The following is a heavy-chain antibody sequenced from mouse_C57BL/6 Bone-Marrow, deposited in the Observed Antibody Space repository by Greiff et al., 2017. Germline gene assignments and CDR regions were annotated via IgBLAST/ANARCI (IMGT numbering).Heavy chain of an antibody. V-gene: IGHV1-53*01. D-gene: IGHD1-1*01. CDR1: GYTFTSYW. CDR2: INPSNGGT. J-gene: IGHJ2*01. Sequence: VQLQQPGTELVKPGASVKLSCKASGYTFTSYWMHWVKQRPGQGLEWIGNINPSNGGTNYNEKFKSKATLTVDKSSRTAYMQLSSLTSEDSAVYYCARERGGRYYYGSPDYWGQGTTLTVSS. CDR3: ARERGGRYYYGSPDY.